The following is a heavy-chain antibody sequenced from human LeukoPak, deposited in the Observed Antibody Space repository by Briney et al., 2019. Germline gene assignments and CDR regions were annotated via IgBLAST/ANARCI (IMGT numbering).Heavy chain of an antibody. CDR3: ANGGYCSSTSCYAFGMDV. D-gene: IGHD2-2*01. J-gene: IGHJ6*02. Sequence: SVKVSCKASGGTFSSYAISWVRQAPGQGLEGMGRIIPILGIANYAQKFQGRVTITADKSTSTAYMELSSLRSEDTDVYYCANGGYCSSTSCYAFGMDVWGQGTTVTVSS. CDR1: GGTFSSYA. CDR2: IIPILGIA. V-gene: IGHV1-69*04.